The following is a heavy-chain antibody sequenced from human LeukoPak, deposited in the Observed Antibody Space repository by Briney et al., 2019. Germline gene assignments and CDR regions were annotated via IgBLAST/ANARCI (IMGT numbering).Heavy chain of an antibody. J-gene: IGHJ4*02. D-gene: IGHD5-24*01. V-gene: IGHV3-64*01. CDR3: ARRGDGYNPPFDY. CDR1: GFTFSSYA. Sequence: GGSLRLSCAASGFTFSSYAMPWVRQAPGKGLEYVSAISSNGGSTYYANSVKGRFTISRDNSKNTLYLQMGSLRAEDMAVYYCARRGDGYNPPFDYWGQGTLVTVSS. CDR2: ISSNGGST.